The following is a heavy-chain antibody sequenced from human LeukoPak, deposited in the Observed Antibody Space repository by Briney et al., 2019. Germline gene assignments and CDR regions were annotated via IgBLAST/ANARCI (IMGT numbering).Heavy chain of an antibody. D-gene: IGHD6-13*01. CDR2: IDTAGNT. J-gene: IGHJ4*02. V-gene: IGHV3-13*01. Sequence: GSXRPSCAASGFTFSSYDMHWVRQATGKGLEWVSAIDTAGNTYYPGSVKGRFTISRDNSKNTLYLQMNSLRAEDTAVYYCAREEQLVSACWGQGTLVTVSS. CDR3: AREEQLVSAC. CDR1: GFTFSSYD.